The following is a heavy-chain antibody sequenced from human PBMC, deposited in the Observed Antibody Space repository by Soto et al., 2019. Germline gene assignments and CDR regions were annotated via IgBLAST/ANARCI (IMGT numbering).Heavy chain of an antibody. CDR3: ARAPGAWSALFAWFDP. V-gene: IGHV3-30-3*01. D-gene: IGHD3-3*01. CDR1: GFTFSSYA. J-gene: IGHJ5*02. CDR2: ISYDGSNK. Sequence: QVQLVESGGGVVQPGRSLRLTCAASGFTFSSYAMHWVRQAPGKGLEWVAVISYDGSNKYYADSVKGRFTISRDNSKNTLYLQMNSLRAEYTAVYYCARAPGAWSALFAWFDPWGQGTLVTVSS.